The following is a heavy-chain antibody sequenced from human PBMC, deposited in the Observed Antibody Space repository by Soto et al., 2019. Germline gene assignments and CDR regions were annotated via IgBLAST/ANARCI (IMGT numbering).Heavy chain of an antibody. CDR2: ISYDGSNK. J-gene: IGHJ4*02. CDR1: GFTFSSYG. V-gene: IGHV3-30*18. CDR3: AKDGTYSSSWYDY. Sequence: VGSLRLSCAASGFTFSSYGMHWVRQAPGKGLEWVAVISYDGSNKYYADSVKGRFTISRDNSKNTLYLQMNSLRAEDTAVYYCAKDGTYSSSWYDYWGQGTLVTVSS. D-gene: IGHD6-13*01.